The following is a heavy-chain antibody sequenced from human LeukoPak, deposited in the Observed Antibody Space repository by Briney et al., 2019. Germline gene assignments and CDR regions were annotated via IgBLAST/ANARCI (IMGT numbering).Heavy chain of an antibody. J-gene: IGHJ4*02. CDR1: GGSISSYY. CDR3: ARGNPIRGDCFDY. D-gene: IGHD2-15*01. Sequence: SETLSLTCTVSGGSISSYYWSWIRQPPGKGLEWIGYIYYGGSTNYNPSLKSRVTISVDTSKNQFSLKLSSVTAADTAVYYCARGNPIRGDCFDYWGQGTLVTVSS. CDR2: IYYGGST. V-gene: IGHV4-59*01.